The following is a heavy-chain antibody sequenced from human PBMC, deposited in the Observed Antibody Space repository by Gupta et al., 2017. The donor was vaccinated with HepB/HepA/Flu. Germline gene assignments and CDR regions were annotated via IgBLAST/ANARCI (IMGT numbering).Heavy chain of an antibody. CDR3: ARGRGGDFDY. Sequence: EVQLVESGGGLVQPGGSLRLSCAAYGFTFSSYWLHWVRQVPGKGLVWVARIKSDVSSTSYADSVKGRFTISRDNAKNTLYLQMNSLRAEDTAVYYCARGRGGDFDYWGQGTLVTVSS. D-gene: IGHD3-10*01. V-gene: IGHV3-74*01. CDR2: IKSDVSST. CDR1: GFTFSSYW. J-gene: IGHJ4*02.